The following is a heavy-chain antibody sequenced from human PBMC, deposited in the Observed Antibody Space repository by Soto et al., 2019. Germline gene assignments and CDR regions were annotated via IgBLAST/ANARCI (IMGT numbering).Heavy chain of an antibody. D-gene: IGHD2-15*01. J-gene: IGHJ3*02. CDR2: IKQDGSEK. V-gene: IGHV3-7*01. CDR3: ARDLPEDIVVVVAAGGEAFDI. CDR1: GFTFSSYW. Sequence: GGSLRLSCAASGFTFSSYWMSWVRQAPGKGLEWVANIKQDGSEKYYVDSVKGRFTISRDNAKNSLYLQMNSLRAEDTAVYYCARDLPEDIVVVVAAGGEAFDIWGQGTMVTVSS.